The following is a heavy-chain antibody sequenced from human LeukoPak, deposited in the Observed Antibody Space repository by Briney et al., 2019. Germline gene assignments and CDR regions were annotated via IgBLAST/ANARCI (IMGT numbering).Heavy chain of an antibody. CDR1: AGTFSSYA. Sequence: SVKVSCKASAGTFSSYAIIWVRQAPGQGLEWMGRIILIFGTANYANKLQGRVTITTDESTSTAYMELSSLRSEDTAVYYCARDRSSGWNFDYWGQGTLVTVSS. V-gene: IGHV1-69*05. CDR3: ARDRSSGWNFDY. J-gene: IGHJ4*02. D-gene: IGHD6-19*01. CDR2: IILIFGTA.